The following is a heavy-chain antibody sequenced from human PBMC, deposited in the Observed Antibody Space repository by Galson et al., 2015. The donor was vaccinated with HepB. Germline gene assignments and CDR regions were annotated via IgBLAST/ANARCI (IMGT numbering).Heavy chain of an antibody. CDR1: GYSFTSYW. V-gene: IGHV5-10-1*01. D-gene: IGHD6-19*01. CDR2: IDPSDSYT. J-gene: IGHJ3*02. Sequence: QSGAEVKKPGESLRISCKGSGYSFTSYWINWVRQMPGKGLEWMGRIDPSDSYTTYRPSFQGHVTISADKSISTVYMQWTSLKASDTAIYYCARRRGSGWYGEGGGDAFDIWGQGTMVTVSS. CDR3: ARRRGSGWYGEGGGDAFDI.